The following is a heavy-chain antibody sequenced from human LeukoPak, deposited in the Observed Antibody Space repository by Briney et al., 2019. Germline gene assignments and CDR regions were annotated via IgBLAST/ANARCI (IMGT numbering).Heavy chain of an antibody. J-gene: IGHJ4*02. Sequence: SETLSLTCTVSGGSISSNYWSWIRQPPGKGLEWIGYINYGGSTNYNPSLKSRVTISVDTSKNQFSLKLSSVTAADTAVYYCARFSKTLVGATGGDYWGQGTLVTVSS. CDR2: INYGGST. CDR1: GGSISSNY. V-gene: IGHV4-59*08. D-gene: IGHD1-26*01. CDR3: ARFSKTLVGATGGDY.